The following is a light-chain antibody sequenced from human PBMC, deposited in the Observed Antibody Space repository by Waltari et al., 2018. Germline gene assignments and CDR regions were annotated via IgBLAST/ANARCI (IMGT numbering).Light chain of an antibody. V-gene: IGKV1-39*01. CDR2: GAS. CDR3: QQSYRTPRT. J-gene: IGKJ1*01. Sequence: DIQMTQSPSYLSASVGDRVTITCRASQSISSYLDWYQQKPGKAPKLLIYGASSLQGGVPSRFSGSGSGTDFTLTISSLQPEDFATYYCQQSYRTPRTFGQGTKVEIE. CDR1: QSISSY.